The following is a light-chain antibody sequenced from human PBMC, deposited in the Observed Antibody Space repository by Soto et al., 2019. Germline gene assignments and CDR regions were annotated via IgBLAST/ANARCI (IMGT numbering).Light chain of an antibody. Sequence: QSALTQPASVSGSPGQSITISCTGTSSDVGSYNLVSWYQQHPGKAPKLMIYEGGKRLSGVSNRFSGSKSGNTASLTISGLQAEDEADYYCCSYSGSSTYVFGTGTKVT. CDR2: EGG. CDR1: SSDVGSYNL. J-gene: IGLJ1*01. CDR3: CSYSGSSTYV. V-gene: IGLV2-23*01.